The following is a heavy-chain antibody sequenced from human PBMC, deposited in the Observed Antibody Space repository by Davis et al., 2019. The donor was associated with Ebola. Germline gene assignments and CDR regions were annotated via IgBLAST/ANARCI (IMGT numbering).Heavy chain of an antibody. J-gene: IGHJ4*02. V-gene: IGHV4-34*01. CDR1: GGSFSGYY. Sequence: SETLSLTCAVYGGSFSGYYWSWIRQPPGKGLEWIGEINHSGSTNYNPSLKSRVTISVDKSKNQFSLKLSSVTAADTAVYYCARDSGDSSGYYAPFDYWGQGTLVTVYS. D-gene: IGHD3-22*01. CDR2: INHSGST. CDR3: ARDSGDSSGYYAPFDY.